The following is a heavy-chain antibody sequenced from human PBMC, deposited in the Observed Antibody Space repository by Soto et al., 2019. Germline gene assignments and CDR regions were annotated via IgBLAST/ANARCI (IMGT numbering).Heavy chain of an antibody. D-gene: IGHD2-8*01. V-gene: IGHV1-8*01. CDR1: GYTYTSYD. Sequence: ASAKLSCKDPGYTYTSYDINWVRQATGQGLEWMGWMNPNSGNTGYAQKFQGRVTMTRNTSISTAYMELSSLRSEDTAVYYCAREVSYWFDPWGQGTLVTVSS. J-gene: IGHJ5*02. CDR3: AREVSYWFDP. CDR2: MNPNSGNT.